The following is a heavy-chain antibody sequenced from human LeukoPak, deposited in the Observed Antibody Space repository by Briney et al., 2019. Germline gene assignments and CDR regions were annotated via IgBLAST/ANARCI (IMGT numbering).Heavy chain of an antibody. CDR2: INHSGST. CDR1: GGSFSGYY. CDR3: AREDYDDSGAWYFDL. V-gene: IGHV4-34*01. J-gene: IGHJ2*01. Sequence: SETLSLTCAVYGGSFSGYYWSWIRQPPGKGLEWIGEINHSGSTTYNPSLKSRVTISVDKSKNQFSLKLSSVTAADTAVYYCAREDYDDSGAWYFDLWGRGTLVTVSS. D-gene: IGHD3-3*01.